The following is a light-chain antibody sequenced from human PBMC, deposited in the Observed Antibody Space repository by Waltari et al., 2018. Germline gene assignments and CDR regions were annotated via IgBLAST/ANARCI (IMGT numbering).Light chain of an antibody. CDR2: GAS. V-gene: IGKV1-9*01. CDR3: QHLHTYPYS. CDR1: QGISAY. Sequence: DIQLSQSPSFLSASVGDRVTITGRASQGISAYLAWYQQKPGKAPKVLIYGASTLQSGVPSRFSGSGSGTEFTLTISRLQPEDVATYFCQHLHTYPYSFGQGTKLEIK. J-gene: IGKJ2*03.